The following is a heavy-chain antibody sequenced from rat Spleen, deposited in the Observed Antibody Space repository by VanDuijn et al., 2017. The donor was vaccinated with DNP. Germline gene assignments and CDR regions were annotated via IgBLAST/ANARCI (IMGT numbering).Heavy chain of an antibody. D-gene: IGHD4-3*01. CDR1: GFSLSSYH. CDR2: IWSNGDT. Sequence: QVQLKESGPGLVQPSQTLSLSCTVSGFSLSSYHVHWVRQPPGKGLEWMGVIWSNGDTSYDSVPKSRLTISRDTSKSQVFLTMNSLQTDDKGTYYCARQPPNAGYHPYAMDPWGQGTSVTVSS. V-gene: IGHV2-32*01. J-gene: IGHJ4*01. CDR3: ARQPPNAGYHPYAMDP.